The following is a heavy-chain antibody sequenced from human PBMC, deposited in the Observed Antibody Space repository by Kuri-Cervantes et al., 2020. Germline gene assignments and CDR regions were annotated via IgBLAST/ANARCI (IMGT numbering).Heavy chain of an antibody. D-gene: IGHD2-15*01. J-gene: IGHJ6*02. Sequence: LSLTCSALGFTFSSHSMNWVRQAPGKGLEWVSSISSSSSYIYHADSVKGRFTISRDNAKNSLYLQMNSLRAEDTAVYYCARDRCSGGSCYDYYGMDVWGQGTTVTVSS. CDR1: GFTFSSHS. V-gene: IGHV3-21*01. CDR3: ARDRCSGGSCYDYYGMDV. CDR2: ISSSSSYI.